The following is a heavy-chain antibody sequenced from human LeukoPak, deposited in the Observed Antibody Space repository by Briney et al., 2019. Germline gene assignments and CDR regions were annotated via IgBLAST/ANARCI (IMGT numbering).Heavy chain of an antibody. CDR3: AKDAENGSGWFDP. J-gene: IGHJ5*02. CDR1: GYTFTDYY. Sequence: ASVKVSCKTSGYTFTDYYINWVRQAPGQGPEWMGWINPNGGGTNYAQKFQGWVTMTMDTSITPVYMELSRLKSDDTAVYYCAKDAENGSGWFDPWGQGTLVTVSS. CDR2: INPNGGGT. D-gene: IGHD5-24*01. V-gene: IGHV1-2*04.